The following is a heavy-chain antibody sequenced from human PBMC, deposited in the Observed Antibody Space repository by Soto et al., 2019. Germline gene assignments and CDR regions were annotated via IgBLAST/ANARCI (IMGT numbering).Heavy chain of an antibody. CDR1: GGTFSSYT. J-gene: IGHJ5*02. Sequence: QVQLVQSGAEVKKPGSSVKVSCKASGGTFSSYTISWVRQAPGQGLEWMGRIIPILGIANYAQKFQGRVTITADKSTSTAYMERRSLRSEDTAVYYCARGSSTRDWFDPWGQGTLVTVSS. CDR3: ARGSSTRDWFDP. CDR2: IIPILGIA. D-gene: IGHD2-2*01. V-gene: IGHV1-69*02.